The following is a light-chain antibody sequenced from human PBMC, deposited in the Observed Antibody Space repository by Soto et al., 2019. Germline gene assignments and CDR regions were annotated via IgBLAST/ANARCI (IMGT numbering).Light chain of an antibody. CDR2: GAS. J-gene: IGKJ2*01. CDR3: QQYNNWYT. Sequence: EIVMTQSPATLSVSPGERATLSCRASQSVSSNLAWYQQKPGQAPRLLIYGASTRATGVPARFSGSGSGTEFTLTISSLQSEDFAVYYCQQYNNWYTFGQVTMLEIK. V-gene: IGKV3-15*01. CDR1: QSVSSN.